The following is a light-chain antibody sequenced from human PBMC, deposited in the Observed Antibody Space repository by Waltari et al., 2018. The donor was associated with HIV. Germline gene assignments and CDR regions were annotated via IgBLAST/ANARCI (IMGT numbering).Light chain of an antibody. CDR3: AAWDDSLNGM. V-gene: IGLV1-44*01. Sequence: QSVLTQPPSVSGTPGQTVTISCSGSSTNIGSNIVTWYQQAPEAAPKLLIYSNDQRPSGVPDRFSGSKSGTSASLAISGLQSADEADYYCAAWDDSLNGMFGGGTKLTV. CDR1: STNIGSNI. J-gene: IGLJ3*02. CDR2: SND.